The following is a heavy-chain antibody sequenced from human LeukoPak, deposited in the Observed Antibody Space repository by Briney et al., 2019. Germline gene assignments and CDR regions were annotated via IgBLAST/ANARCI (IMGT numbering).Heavy chain of an antibody. CDR3: ASYCSSTSCRTRPGYYMDV. D-gene: IGHD2-2*01. CDR2: IIPIFGTA. CDR1: GGTFSSYA. V-gene: IGHV1-69*13. J-gene: IGHJ6*03. Sequence: SVKVPCKASGGTFSSYAISWVRQAPGQGLERMGGIIPIFGTANYVQKFQGRVTITADESTSTAYMELSSLRSEDTAVYYCASYCSSTSCRTRPGYYMDVWGKGTTVTVFS.